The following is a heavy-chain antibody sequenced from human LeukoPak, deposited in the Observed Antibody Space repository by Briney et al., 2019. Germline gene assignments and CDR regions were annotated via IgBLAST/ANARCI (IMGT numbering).Heavy chain of an antibody. J-gene: IGHJ4*02. CDR3: ARETRYYYDSSGYTI. CDR2: ISYDGSNK. CDR1: GFTFSSYA. Sequence: GGSLRLSCAASGFTFSSYAMHWVRQAPGKGLEWVAVISYDGSNKYYADSVKGRFTISRDNSKNTLYLQMNSLRAEDTAVYYCARETRYYYDSSGYTIWGQGTLVTVSS. V-gene: IGHV3-30*04. D-gene: IGHD3-22*01.